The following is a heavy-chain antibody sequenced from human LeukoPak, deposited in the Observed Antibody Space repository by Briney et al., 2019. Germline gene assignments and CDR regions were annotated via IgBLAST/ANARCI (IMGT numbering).Heavy chain of an antibody. D-gene: IGHD3-22*01. CDR3: ARDFKSYYDSSGYYEP. V-gene: IGHV3-66*01. CDR2: IYSGGST. J-gene: IGHJ5*02. CDR1: GFTVSSNY. Sequence: GGSLRLSCVASGFTVSSNYMSWVRQAPGKGLGWVSVIYSGGSTYYADSVKGRFTISKDNSKNTLYLQMNSLRAEDTAVYYCARDFKSYYDSSGYYEPWGQGTLVTVSS.